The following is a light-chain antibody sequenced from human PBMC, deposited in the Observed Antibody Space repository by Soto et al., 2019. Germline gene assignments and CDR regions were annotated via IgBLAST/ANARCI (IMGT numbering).Light chain of an antibody. Sequence: DVGMTLSPSSLSASVADRVIISCHASQDISNYLNWYQQKPGKAPKLLIYDASNLETGVPSRFSGSGSGTDFTFTISSLQPEDIATYYCQQYDNLPITFGQGTRLDI. CDR3: QQYDNLPIT. CDR1: QDISNY. V-gene: IGKV1-33*01. J-gene: IGKJ5*01. CDR2: DAS.